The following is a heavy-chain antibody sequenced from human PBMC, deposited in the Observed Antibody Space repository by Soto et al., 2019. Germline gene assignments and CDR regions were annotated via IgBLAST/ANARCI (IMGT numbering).Heavy chain of an antibody. J-gene: IGHJ4*02. CDR2: ISSSSSYI. Sequence: PGGSLRLSCAASGFTFSSYSMNWVRQAPGKGLEWVSSISSSSSYIYYADSVKGRFTISRDNAKNSLYLQMNSLRAEDTAVYYCARDKEQLANFDYWGQGTLVTVSS. CDR1: GFTFSSYS. CDR3: ARDKEQLANFDY. V-gene: IGHV3-21*01. D-gene: IGHD6-6*01.